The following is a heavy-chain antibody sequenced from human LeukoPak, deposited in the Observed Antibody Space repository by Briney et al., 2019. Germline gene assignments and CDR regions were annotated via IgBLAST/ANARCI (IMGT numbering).Heavy chain of an antibody. Sequence: SETLSLTCTVSGGSISSYYWSWIRQPPGKGLEWIGHIYYSGSTNYNPSLKSRVAISIDSSKNHFSLRLNSVTAADTAVYFCARVDSSGYPPQHFFDYWGQGTLITVSS. CDR3: ARVDSSGYPPQHFFDY. J-gene: IGHJ4*02. V-gene: IGHV4-59*01. D-gene: IGHD3-22*01. CDR2: IYYSGST. CDR1: GGSISSYY.